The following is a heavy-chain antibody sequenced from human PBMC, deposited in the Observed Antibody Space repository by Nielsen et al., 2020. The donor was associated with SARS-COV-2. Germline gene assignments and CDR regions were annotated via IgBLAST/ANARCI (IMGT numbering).Heavy chain of an antibody. CDR3: TGMVREVIAPGYYMDV. CDR1: GFTFSSYW. V-gene: IGHV3-49*03. D-gene: IGHD3-10*01. J-gene: IGHJ6*03. CDR2: IRSKAYGGTT. Sequence: GGSLRLSCAASGFTFSSYWLSWFRQAPGKGLEWVGFIRSKAYGGTTEYAASVKGRFTISRDDSKSIAYLQMNSLKTEDTAVYYCTGMVREVIAPGYYMDVWGKGTTVTVSS.